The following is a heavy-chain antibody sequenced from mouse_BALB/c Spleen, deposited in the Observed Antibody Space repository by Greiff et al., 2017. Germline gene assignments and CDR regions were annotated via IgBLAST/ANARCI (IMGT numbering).Heavy chain of an antibody. CDR2: IYPSDSYT. CDR1: GYTFTSYW. J-gene: IGHJ2*01. D-gene: IGHD2-4*01. Sequence: QVQLQQPGAELVRPGASVKLSCKASGYTFTSYWINWVKQRPGQGLEWIGNIYPSDSYTNYNQKFKDKATLTVDKSSSTAYMQLSSPTSEDSAVYYCTSDYYLDYWGQGTTLTVSS. CDR3: TSDYYLDY. V-gene: IGHV1-69*02.